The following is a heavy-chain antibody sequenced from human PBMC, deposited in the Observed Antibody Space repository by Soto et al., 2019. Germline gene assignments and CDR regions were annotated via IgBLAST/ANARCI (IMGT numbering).Heavy chain of an antibody. CDR3: AAATPITMVRGVNSYLDYYGMDV. CDR2: IVVGSGNT. J-gene: IGHJ6*02. V-gene: IGHV1-58*01. CDR1: GFTFTSSA. D-gene: IGHD3-10*01. Sequence: ASVKVSCKASGFTFTSSAVQWVRQARGQRLEWIGWIVVGSGNTNYAQKFQERVTITRDMSTSTAYMELSSLRSEDTAVYYCAAATPITMVRGVNSYLDYYGMDVWGQGTTVTVSS.